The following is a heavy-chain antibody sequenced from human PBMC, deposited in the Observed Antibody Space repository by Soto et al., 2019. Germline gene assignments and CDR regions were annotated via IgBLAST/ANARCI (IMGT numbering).Heavy chain of an antibody. CDR1: GYTFTSHA. CDR2: INGGTGQA. CDR3: ARGKGMEENYYYHGLDI. J-gene: IGHJ6*02. Sequence: ASGKAGSKAPGYTFTSHALLSARQAPEQSLEWMGWINGGTGQAKHSQRCQGRVNTTRDTSASTTYRELSSLRSEDTAVYYCARGKGMEENYYYHGLDIWGQGTTVTVTS. V-gene: IGHV1-3*01. D-gene: IGHD1-1*01.